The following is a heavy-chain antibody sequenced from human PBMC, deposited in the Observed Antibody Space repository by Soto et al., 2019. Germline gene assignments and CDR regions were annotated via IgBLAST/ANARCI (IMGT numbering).Heavy chain of an antibody. V-gene: IGHV3-9*01. CDR1: GYTFDDYA. D-gene: IGHD2-15*01. J-gene: IGHJ4*03. Sequence: GGSLRLSCAASGYTFDDYAMHWVRQAPGKSLEWVSGISWNSGSIGYADSVKVRFTISIDNANNYMYLQMKSLRAEDTALYYCAKHRGGGYCIVGRSSCGLDXWGQGTLVTVSX. CDR2: ISWNSGSI. CDR3: AKHRGGGYCIVGRSSCGLDX.